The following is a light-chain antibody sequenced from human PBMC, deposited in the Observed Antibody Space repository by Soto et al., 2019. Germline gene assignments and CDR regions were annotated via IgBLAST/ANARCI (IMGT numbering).Light chain of an antibody. CDR1: QSLSSC. Sequence: EIVLTQSPATLSLSPGERATLSCRASQSLSSCLAWYQQKPGQAPRLLIYDASNRATGIPARFSGSGSGTDFTLTISSLEPEDFAVYYCQQRSNWLTFGGGTKVEIK. CDR3: QQRSNWLT. J-gene: IGKJ4*01. CDR2: DAS. V-gene: IGKV3-11*01.